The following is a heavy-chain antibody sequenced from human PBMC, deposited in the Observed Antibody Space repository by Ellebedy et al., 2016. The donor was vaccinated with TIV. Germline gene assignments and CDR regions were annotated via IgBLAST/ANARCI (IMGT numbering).Heavy chain of an antibody. Sequence: SETLSLTCTVSGGSISSYYWSWIRQPAGKGLEWIGRIYTSGSTNYNPSLKSRVTMSVDTSKNQFSLKLSSVTAADTAVYYCARERGIAVAGTEGMDVWGQGTTVTVSS. V-gene: IGHV4-4*07. CDR2: IYTSGST. CDR1: GGSISSYY. CDR3: ARERGIAVAGTEGMDV. D-gene: IGHD6-19*01. J-gene: IGHJ6*02.